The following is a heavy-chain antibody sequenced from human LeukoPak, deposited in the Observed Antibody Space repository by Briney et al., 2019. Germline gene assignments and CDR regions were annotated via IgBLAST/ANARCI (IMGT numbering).Heavy chain of an antibody. J-gene: IGHJ3*02. Sequence: SETLSLTCAVYGGSFSGYYWSWIRQPPGKGLEWIGEINHSGSTNYNPSLKSRVTISVDTSKNQFSLKLSSVTAADTAVYYCARHMGLYYDNGAFDIWGQGTMVTVSS. CDR3: ARHMGLYYDNGAFDI. D-gene: IGHD3-22*01. V-gene: IGHV4-34*01. CDR2: INHSGST. CDR1: GGSFSGYY.